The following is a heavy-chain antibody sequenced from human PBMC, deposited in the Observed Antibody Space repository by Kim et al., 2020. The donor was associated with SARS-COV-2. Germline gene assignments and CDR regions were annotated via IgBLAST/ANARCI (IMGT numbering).Heavy chain of an antibody. J-gene: IGHJ4*02. CDR2: IKSKTDGGTT. CDR1: GFTFSNAW. CDR3: TTDRDLESDSSSWWNFDY. V-gene: IGHV3-15*01. Sequence: GGSLRLSCAASGFTFSNAWMSWVRQAPGKGLEWVGRIKSKTDGGTTDYAAPVKGRFTISRDDSKNTLYLQMNSLKTEDTAVYYCTTDRDLESDSSSWWNFDYWGQGTLVTVSS. D-gene: IGHD6-13*01.